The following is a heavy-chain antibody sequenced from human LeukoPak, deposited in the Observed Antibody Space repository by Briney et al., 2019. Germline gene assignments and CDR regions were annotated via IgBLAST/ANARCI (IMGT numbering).Heavy chain of an antibody. D-gene: IGHD2-2*01. CDR1: RYTFTGCY. J-gene: IGHJ4*02. Sequence: GASVTVSCKASRYTFTGCYMHWVRQAPGQGLEWVGWIYSNSGATNYPQKCQGRATLARITSISTTYMEMSTLRSDDTAVYYCAFIGRYCSSTSFSLYYWAQGTLVTAS. CDR3: AFIGRYCSSTSFSLYY. V-gene: IGHV1-2*02. CDR2: IYSNSGAT.